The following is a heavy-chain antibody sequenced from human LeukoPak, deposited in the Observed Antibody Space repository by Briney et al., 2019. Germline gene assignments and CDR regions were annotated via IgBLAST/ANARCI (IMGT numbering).Heavy chain of an antibody. CDR3: ARPGYSGYDRRLYYFDY. D-gene: IGHD5-12*01. V-gene: IGHV4-34*01. CDR1: GGSFSGYY. J-gene: IGHJ4*02. Sequence: SETLSLTCAVYGGSFSGYYWSWIRQPPGKGLEWIGEINHSGSTNYNPSLKSRVTISVDTSKNQFSLKLSSATAADTGVYYCARPGYSGYDRRLYYFDYWGQGTLVTVSS. CDR2: INHSGST.